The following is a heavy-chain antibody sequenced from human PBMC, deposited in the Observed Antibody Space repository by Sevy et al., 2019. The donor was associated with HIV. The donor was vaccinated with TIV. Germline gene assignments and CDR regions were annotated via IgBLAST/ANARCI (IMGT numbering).Heavy chain of an antibody. Sequence: GGSLRLSCAASGFTFSSYGMHWVRQAPGKGLEWVAFIRYDGSNKYYPDSVKGRFTISRDNSKNTLNLQMNSLRAEDTAVYHCAKDLSPYGSGSYYNGDYFDYWGQGTLVTVSS. CDR1: GFTFSSYG. D-gene: IGHD3-10*01. V-gene: IGHV3-30*02. CDR2: IRYDGSNK. CDR3: AKDLSPYGSGSYYNGDYFDY. J-gene: IGHJ4*02.